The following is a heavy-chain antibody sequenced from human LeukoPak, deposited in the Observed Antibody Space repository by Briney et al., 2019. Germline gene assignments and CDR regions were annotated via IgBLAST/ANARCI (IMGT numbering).Heavy chain of an antibody. V-gene: IGHV4-61*02. CDR2: IYTSGST. D-gene: IGHD3-10*01. J-gene: IGHJ5*02. CDR3: ARDEGVGWFDP. CDR1: GGSISSGSYY. Sequence: SETLSLTCTVSGGSISSGSYYWSWIRQPAGKGLEWIGRIYTSGSTNYNPSLKSRVTISVDTSKSQFSLKLSSVTAADTAVYYCARDEGVGWFDPWGQGTLVTVSS.